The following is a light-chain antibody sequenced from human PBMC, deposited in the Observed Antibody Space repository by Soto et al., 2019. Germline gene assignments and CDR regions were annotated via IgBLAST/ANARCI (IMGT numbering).Light chain of an antibody. CDR3: QQLNSYPLT. Sequence: DIQLTPSPSFLSASVGDRVTITCRASQGISSYLAWYQQKPGKAPKLLIYAASTLQSGVPSRFNGSGSGTEFTLTISSLQPEDCATYYCQQLNSYPLTFGGGTKVEIK. V-gene: IGKV1-9*01. CDR2: AAS. CDR1: QGISSY. J-gene: IGKJ4*01.